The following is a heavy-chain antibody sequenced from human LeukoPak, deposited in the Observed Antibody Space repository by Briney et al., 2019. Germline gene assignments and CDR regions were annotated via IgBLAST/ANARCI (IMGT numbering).Heavy chain of an antibody. J-gene: IGHJ4*02. D-gene: IGHD6-13*01. CDR3: ARLEKVGAAGLFDY. Sequence: PSETLFLTCTVSGGSISSSSYYWGWIRQPPGKGLEWIGSIYYSGSTYYNPSLKSRVTISVDTSKNQFSLKLSSVTAADTAVYYCARLEKVGAAGLFDYWGQGTLVTVSS. CDR1: GGSISSSSYY. CDR2: IYYSGST. V-gene: IGHV4-39*01.